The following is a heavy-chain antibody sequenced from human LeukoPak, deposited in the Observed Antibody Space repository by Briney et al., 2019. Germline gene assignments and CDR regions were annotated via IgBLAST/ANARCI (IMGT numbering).Heavy chain of an antibody. V-gene: IGHV4-59*01. J-gene: IGHJ4*02. Sequence: SETLSLTCTVSGGSISSYYWSWIRQPPGKGLEWIGYIYYSGSTNYNPSLKSRVTISVDTSKNQFSLKLSSVTAADTAVYYCARDPASGTRVRAGFFDYWGQGTLVTVSS. D-gene: IGHD3-10*01. CDR3: ARDPASGTRVRAGFFDY. CDR1: GGSISSYY. CDR2: IYYSGST.